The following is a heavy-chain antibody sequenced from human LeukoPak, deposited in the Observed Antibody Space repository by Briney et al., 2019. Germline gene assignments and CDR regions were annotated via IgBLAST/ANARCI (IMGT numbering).Heavy chain of an antibody. Sequence: GGPLRLSCAASEFTFTSYELNWVRQAPGKGLEWVSYISSSGNTISYADSVKGRFTISRDNAKNSLYLQVISLRAEDTAVYYCARGPSIAARYDAFDIWGQGTMVTVSS. J-gene: IGHJ3*02. CDR2: ISSSGNTI. D-gene: IGHD6-6*01. V-gene: IGHV3-48*03. CDR1: EFTFTSYE. CDR3: ARGPSIAARYDAFDI.